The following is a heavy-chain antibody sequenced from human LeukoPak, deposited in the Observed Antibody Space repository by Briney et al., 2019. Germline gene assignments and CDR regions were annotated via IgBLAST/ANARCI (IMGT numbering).Heavy chain of an antibody. CDR1: GGTFSSYA. J-gene: IGHJ5*02. Sequence: GASVKVSCKASGGTFSSYAISWVRQAPGQGLEWMGGIIPIFGTASYAQKFQGRVTITADKSTSTAYMELSSLRSEDTAVYYCATRTYYYGSGSRNWFDPWGQGTLVTVSS. D-gene: IGHD3-10*01. CDR3: ATRTYYYGSGSRNWFDP. CDR2: IIPIFGTA. V-gene: IGHV1-69*06.